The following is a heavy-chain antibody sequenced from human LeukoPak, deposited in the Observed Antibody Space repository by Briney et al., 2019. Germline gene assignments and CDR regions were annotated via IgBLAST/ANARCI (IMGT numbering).Heavy chain of an antibody. CDR3: ARRFLEWYSHFDY. CDR2: IIGIGTTT. J-gene: IGHJ4*02. V-gene: IGHV3-23*01. D-gene: IGHD3-3*01. CDR1: GFTFSSYA. Sequence: GGSLRLSCAASGFTFSSYAMSWVRQAPGKGLEWVSAIIGIGTTTYYAYSVKGRFTISRDNSKNTLFLQMNSLRAEDTAIYYCARRFLEWYSHFDYWGQGTLVTVSS.